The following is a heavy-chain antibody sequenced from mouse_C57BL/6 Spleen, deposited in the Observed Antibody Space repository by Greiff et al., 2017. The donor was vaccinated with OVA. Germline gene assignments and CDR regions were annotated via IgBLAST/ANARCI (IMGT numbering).Heavy chain of an antibody. V-gene: IGHV5-4*01. CDR2: ISDGGSYT. Sequence: EVKLMESGGGLVKPGGSLKLSCAASGFTFSSYAMSWVRQTPEKRLEWVATISDGGSYTYYPDNVKGRFTISRDNAKNNLYLQMSHLKSEDTAMYYCARDLASAQAFAYWGQGTLVTVSA. D-gene: IGHD3-2*02. J-gene: IGHJ3*01. CDR3: ARDLASAQAFAY. CDR1: GFTFSSYA.